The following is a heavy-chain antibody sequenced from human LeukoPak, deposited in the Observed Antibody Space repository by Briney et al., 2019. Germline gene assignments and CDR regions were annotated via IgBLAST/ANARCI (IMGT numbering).Heavy chain of an antibody. CDR3: ARDRGNSFPYYGMDV. Sequence: SQTLSLTCTVSGGSISSGDYYWSWIRQPPGKGLEWIGYIYYSGSTYYNPSLKSRVTISVDTSKNQFSLKLSSVTAADTAVYYCARDRGNSFPYYGMDVWGQGTAVTVSS. V-gene: IGHV4-30-4*08. D-gene: IGHD4-23*01. J-gene: IGHJ6*02. CDR1: GGSISSGDYY. CDR2: IYYSGST.